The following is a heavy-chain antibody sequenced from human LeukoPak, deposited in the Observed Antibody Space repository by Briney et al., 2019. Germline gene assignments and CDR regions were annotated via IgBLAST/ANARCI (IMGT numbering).Heavy chain of an antibody. CDR3: AKDDRLYGDYDDY. Sequence: SSSSYYWGWIRQPPGKGLEWVSTISGSSSTYYADSVKGRFTISRDNSKNTLYLQMNSLRAEDTAVYYCAKDDRLYGDYDDYWGQGTLVTVFS. V-gene: IGHV3-23*01. CDR2: ISGSSST. CDR1: SSSSYY. J-gene: IGHJ4*02. D-gene: IGHD4-17*01.